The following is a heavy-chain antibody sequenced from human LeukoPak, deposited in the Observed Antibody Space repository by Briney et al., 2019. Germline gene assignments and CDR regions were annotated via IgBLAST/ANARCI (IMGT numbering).Heavy chain of an antibody. V-gene: IGHV4-59*01. CDR3: ARALYYDFWSGYNNWFDP. CDR1: GDSISSYY. D-gene: IGHD3-3*01. Sequence: PSETLSLTCTVSGDSISSYYWRWLRQPRGKGLDWLGYIYYSGSTNYDPSLKSRVTISVDTSKNQFSLKLSSVTAADTAVYYCARALYYDFWSGYNNWFDPWGQGTLVTVSS. CDR2: IYYSGST. J-gene: IGHJ5*02.